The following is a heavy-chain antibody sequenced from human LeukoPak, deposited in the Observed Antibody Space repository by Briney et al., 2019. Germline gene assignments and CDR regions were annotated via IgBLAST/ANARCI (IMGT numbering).Heavy chain of an antibody. Sequence: SETLSLTCAVSGYSISSGYYWGWIRQPPGKGLEWIGEIYRSGSTNYNPSLKSRVTISVDKSKNQFSLKLSSVTAADTAVYYCARDVRYCSSTSCYSLFNYWGQGTLVTVSS. V-gene: IGHV4-38-2*02. CDR2: IYRSGST. CDR1: GYSISSGYY. D-gene: IGHD2-2*01. CDR3: ARDVRYCSSTSCYSLFNY. J-gene: IGHJ4*02.